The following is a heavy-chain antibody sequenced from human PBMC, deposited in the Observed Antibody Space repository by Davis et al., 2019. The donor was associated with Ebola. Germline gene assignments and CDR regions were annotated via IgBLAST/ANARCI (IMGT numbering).Heavy chain of an antibody. D-gene: IGHD3-3*01. CDR2: INHSGST. CDR1: GGSFSGYY. CDR3: ARVRAIFGVVRP. Sequence: MPGGSLRLSCAVYGGSFSGYYWSWIRQPPGKGLEWIGEINHSGSTNYNPSLKSRVTISVDTSKNQFSLKLSSVTAADTAVYYCARVRAIFGVVRPWGQGTLVTVSS. V-gene: IGHV4-34*01. J-gene: IGHJ4*02.